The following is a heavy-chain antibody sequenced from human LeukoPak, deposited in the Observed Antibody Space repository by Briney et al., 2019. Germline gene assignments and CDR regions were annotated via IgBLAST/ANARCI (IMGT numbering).Heavy chain of an antibody. CDR2: ISSSSSYI. Sequence: GGSLRLSCAASGFTFSSYSMNWVRQAPGKGLEWVSSISSSSSYIYYADSVKGRFTISRDNAKNSLYLQMNSLRTEDTAVYYCARLNSGSYRASYYYYMDVWGKGTTVTVSS. V-gene: IGHV3-21*01. CDR3: ARLNSGSYRASYYYYMDV. D-gene: IGHD1-26*01. CDR1: GFTFSSYS. J-gene: IGHJ6*03.